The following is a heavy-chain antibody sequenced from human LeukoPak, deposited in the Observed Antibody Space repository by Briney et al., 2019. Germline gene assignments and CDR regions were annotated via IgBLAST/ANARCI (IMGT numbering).Heavy chain of an antibody. V-gene: IGHV3-23*01. CDR3: AEYYFYDSSGYQQYYFDY. J-gene: IGHJ4*02. CDR1: GFXFSSYA. CDR2: ISNSGGST. D-gene: IGHD3-22*01. Sequence: GGSLRLSCAASGFXFSSYAMSWVRQAPGKGLEWVSGISNSGGSTYYADSVKGRFTVSRDNSKDTLYLQMNSLRAEDTAVYYCAEYYFYDSSGYQQYYFDYWGQGTLVIVSS.